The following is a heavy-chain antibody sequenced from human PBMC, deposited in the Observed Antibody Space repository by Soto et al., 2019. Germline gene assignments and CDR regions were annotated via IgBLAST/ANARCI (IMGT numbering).Heavy chain of an antibody. CDR3: AREGPDCITTSCSSGGMDV. Sequence: QVQLQESGPGLVKPSGTLSLTCAVSGGSISGSSWWSWVRQPPGKGLEWIGDIYHSGSTNYNPSLKSRVTISVDASKNQFSLKVTSVTAADTAVYYCAREGPDCITTSCSSGGMDVWGQGTTVTVSS. D-gene: IGHD2-2*01. V-gene: IGHV4-4*02. CDR2: IYHSGST. J-gene: IGHJ6*02. CDR1: GGSISGSSW.